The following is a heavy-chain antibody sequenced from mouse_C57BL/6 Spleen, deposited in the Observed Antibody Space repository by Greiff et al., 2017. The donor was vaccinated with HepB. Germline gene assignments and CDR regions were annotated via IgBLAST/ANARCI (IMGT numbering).Heavy chain of an antibody. D-gene: IGHD2-5*01. CDR3: ARTYYSNHWYFDV. Sequence: DVKLVESGGGLVKPGGSLKLSCAASGFTFSDYGMHWVRQAPEKGLEWVAYISSGSSTIYYADTVKGRFTISRDNAKNTLFLQMTSLRSEDTAMYDCARTYYSNHWYFDVWGTGTTVTVSS. CDR1: GFTFSDYG. V-gene: IGHV5-17*01. J-gene: IGHJ1*03. CDR2: ISSGSSTI.